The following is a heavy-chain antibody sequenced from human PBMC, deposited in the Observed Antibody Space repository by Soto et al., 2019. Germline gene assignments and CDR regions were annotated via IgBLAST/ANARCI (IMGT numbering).Heavy chain of an antibody. CDR1: GGSFSGYY. CDR3: ARDKITGLFDY. V-gene: IGHV4-34*01. J-gene: IGHJ4*02. CDR2: INHSGST. Sequence: QVQLQQWGAGLLKPSETLSLTFAVYGGSFSGYYWTWIRQPPGTGLEWIGEINHSGSTNYNPSLKRPLPISVDTSKNQFSLKLTSVTAADTAVYYCARDKITGLFDYWGQGTLVTVSS. D-gene: IGHD2-8*02.